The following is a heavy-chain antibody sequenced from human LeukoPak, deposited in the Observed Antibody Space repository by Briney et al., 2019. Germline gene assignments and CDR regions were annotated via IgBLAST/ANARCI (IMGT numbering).Heavy chain of an antibody. D-gene: IGHD3-22*01. J-gene: IGHJ4*02. V-gene: IGHV4-31*11. CDR1: GGSISSGGYY. Sequence: SETLSLTCAVSGGSISSGGYYWSWIRQHPGKGLEWIGYIYYSGSTYYNPSLKSRVTISVDTSKNQFSLKLSSVTAADTAVYYCARVGYDSSGYYSNFDYWGQGTLVTVSS. CDR2: IYYSGST. CDR3: ARVGYDSSGYYSNFDY.